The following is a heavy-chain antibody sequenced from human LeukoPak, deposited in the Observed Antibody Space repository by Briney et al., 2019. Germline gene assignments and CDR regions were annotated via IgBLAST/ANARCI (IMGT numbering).Heavy chain of an antibody. V-gene: IGHV1-2*02. Sequence: ASVKVSCKASGYTFTGYYIHWLRQAPGQGLEWMGWINPNNGGTDYAQKFQGRVTMARDTSISTAYMELSRLRAEDTAVYYCARERALLGYDAFDIWGQGTMVTVSS. J-gene: IGHJ3*02. CDR2: INPNNGGT. CDR1: GYTFTGYY. D-gene: IGHD3-22*01. CDR3: ARERALLGYDAFDI.